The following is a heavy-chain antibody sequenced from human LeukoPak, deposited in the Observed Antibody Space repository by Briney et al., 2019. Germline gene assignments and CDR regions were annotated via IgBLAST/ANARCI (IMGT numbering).Heavy chain of an antibody. V-gene: IGHV4-59*12. D-gene: IGHD3-10*01. CDR2: IHYSGST. Sequence: SETLSLTCTVSGGSISSYYWSWIRQPPGKGLEWIGYIHYSGSTNYNPFLKSRVTISVDTSKNQFSLKLSSVTAADTAVYYCARGFGNFYYYYYYYMDVWGKGTTVTVSS. J-gene: IGHJ6*03. CDR3: ARGFGNFYYYYYYYMDV. CDR1: GGSISSYY.